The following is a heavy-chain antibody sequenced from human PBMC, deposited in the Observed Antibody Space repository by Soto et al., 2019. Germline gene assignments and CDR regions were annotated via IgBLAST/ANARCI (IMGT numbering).Heavy chain of an antibody. V-gene: IGHV3-48*02. Sequence: EVQLVESGGGLVQPGGSLRLSCAASGFRFSIYSMNWVRQAPGKGLEWSAYITRDIKTIKYADSVKGRFTISRDNDKSLVYLQMDSLRDEDTAVYYCARSVEGHFDYWGQGAVGTVST. CDR1: GFRFSIYS. J-gene: IGHJ4*02. D-gene: IGHD6-19*01. CDR2: ITRDIKTI. CDR3: ARSVEGHFDY.